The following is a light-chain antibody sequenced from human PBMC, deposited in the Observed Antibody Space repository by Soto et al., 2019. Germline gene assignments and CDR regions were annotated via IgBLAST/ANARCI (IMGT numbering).Light chain of an antibody. Sequence: QSVLTQPPSVSAAPGQQVTISCSGSGSNIGSNYVSWYQQLPGTAPKLLIYDNNQRPSGIPDRFSGSKSGTSATLGITGLQTGDEADYYCGTWDSGLSVGIFGTGTKATVL. CDR2: DNN. J-gene: IGLJ1*01. V-gene: IGLV1-51*01. CDR3: GTWDSGLSVGI. CDR1: GSNIGSNY.